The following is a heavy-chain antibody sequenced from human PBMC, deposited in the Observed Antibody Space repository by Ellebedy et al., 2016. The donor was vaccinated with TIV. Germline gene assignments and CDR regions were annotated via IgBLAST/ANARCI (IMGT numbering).Heavy chain of an antibody. D-gene: IGHD5-18*01. V-gene: IGHV1-18*04. J-gene: IGHJ4*02. CDR2: ISAYNGDT. CDR3: ARGGHRYGYYFLDQ. CDR1: GYTFTNYG. Sequence: AASVKVSCKASGYTFTNYGITWVRQAPGQGLEYMGWISAYNGDTNYAQKFQGRVTMTTDTSASTAYMELSSLRSEDTAVYYCARGGHRYGYYFLDQWGQGTLVTVSS.